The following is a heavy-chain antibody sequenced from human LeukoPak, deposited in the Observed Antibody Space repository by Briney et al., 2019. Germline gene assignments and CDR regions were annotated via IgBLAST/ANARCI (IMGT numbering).Heavy chain of an antibody. V-gene: IGHV3-20*04. CDR3: ASSWIDPYYYMDV. J-gene: IGHJ6*03. Sequence: GGSLRLSCAASGFTFDDYGMSWVRQAPGKGLEWVSGINWNGGSTGYADSVKGRFTISRANAKNSLYLQMNSLRAEDTALYYCASSWIDPYYYMDVWGKGTTVTVSS. D-gene: IGHD5-12*01. CDR1: GFTFDDYG. CDR2: INWNGGST.